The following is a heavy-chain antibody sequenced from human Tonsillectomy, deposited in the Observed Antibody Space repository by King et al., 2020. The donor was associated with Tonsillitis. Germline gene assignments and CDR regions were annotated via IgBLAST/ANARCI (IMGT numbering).Heavy chain of an antibody. D-gene: IGHD4-17*01. Sequence: VQLQQSGPGLVKPSQTLSLTCAISGDSVSSNSAAWNWIRQSPSRGLEWLGRTYYRSKWFYEYALSVKSRITINPDTSKNQFSLQLNSLTPEDTAVYYCARDSAVPTVNYFDSWGQGTLVTVSS. J-gene: IGHJ4*02. CDR2: TYYRSKWFY. CDR3: ARDSAVPTVNYFDS. CDR1: GDSVSSNSAA. V-gene: IGHV6-1*01.